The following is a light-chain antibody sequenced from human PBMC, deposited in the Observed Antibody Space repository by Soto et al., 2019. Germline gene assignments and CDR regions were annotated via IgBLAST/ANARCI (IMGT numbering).Light chain of an antibody. CDR1: QSLLHSNGYNY. Sequence: DIVMTQSPLSLPVTPGEPASISCRSSQSLLHSNGYNYLDWYLQKPGQSPQLLIYLGSNRASGVPDRFSRSGAGTDFTLKISSVEAEDVGVYYCMQGVQTPPTFDHEIKVEIK. V-gene: IGKV2-28*01. CDR2: LGS. J-gene: IGKJ1*01. CDR3: MQGVQTPPT.